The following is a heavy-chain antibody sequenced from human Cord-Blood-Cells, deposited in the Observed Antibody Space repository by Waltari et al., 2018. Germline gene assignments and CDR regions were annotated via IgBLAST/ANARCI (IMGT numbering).Heavy chain of an antibody. CDR3: ARKRGYYDFWIGYGMDV. Sequence: QVQLQESGPGLVKPSGTLSLTCAVSGGSLSSSNWLRGVRQPPGKGLEWIGEIYHSGSTNYNPSLKSRVTISVDKSKNQFSLKLSSVTAADTAVYYCARKRGYYDFWIGYGMDVWGQGTTVTVSS. J-gene: IGHJ6*02. V-gene: IGHV4-4*02. CDR1: GGSLSSSNW. CDR2: IYHSGST. D-gene: IGHD3-3*01.